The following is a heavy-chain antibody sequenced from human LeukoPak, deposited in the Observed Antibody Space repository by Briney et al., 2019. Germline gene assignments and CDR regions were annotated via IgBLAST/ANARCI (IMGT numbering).Heavy chain of an antibody. CDR3: ARESVLRYFDWLSYPRGGYYYYYMDV. CDR1: GYIFTSYG. J-gene: IGHJ6*03. V-gene: IGHV1-18*01. CDR2: IRAYNGNT. Sequence: ASVKVSCKASGYIFTSYGISWVRQAPGQGLEWMGWIRAYNGNTNYAQKLQGRVTMTTDTSTSTAYMELRSLRSDDTAVYYCARESVLRYFDWLSYPRGGYYYYYMDVWGKGTTVTVSS. D-gene: IGHD3-9*01.